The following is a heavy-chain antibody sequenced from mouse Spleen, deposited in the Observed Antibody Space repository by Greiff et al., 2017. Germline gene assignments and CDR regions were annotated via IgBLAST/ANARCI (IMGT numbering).Heavy chain of an antibody. CDR2: IYPGDGST. V-gene: IGHV1S56*01. J-gene: IGHJ2*01. CDR3: ATTRLLRGCFDY. D-gene: IGHD1-1*01. CDR1: GYTFTSYD. Sequence: QVQLQQSGPELVKPGALVKISCKASGYTFTSYDINWVKQRPGQGLEWIGRIYPGDGSTKYHEKFKGKATLTADKSSSTAYMPLSSLTSENSAVYFCATTRLLRGCFDYWGQGTTLTVSS.